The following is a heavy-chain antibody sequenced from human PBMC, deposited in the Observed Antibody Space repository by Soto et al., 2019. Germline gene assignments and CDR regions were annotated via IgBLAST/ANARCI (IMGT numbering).Heavy chain of an antibody. J-gene: IGHJ4*02. CDR2: ISYDGSNK. CDR1: GFTFSRYG. CDR3: AKDGSYGYDYFDY. V-gene: IGHV3-30*18. Sequence: XLRLSCASSGFTFSRYGMHWVRQAPGKGLEWVAVISYDGSNKYYADSVKGRFTISRDNSKNTLYLQMNSLRAEDTAVYYCAKDGSYGYDYFDYWGQGTLVTVSS. D-gene: IGHD5-18*01.